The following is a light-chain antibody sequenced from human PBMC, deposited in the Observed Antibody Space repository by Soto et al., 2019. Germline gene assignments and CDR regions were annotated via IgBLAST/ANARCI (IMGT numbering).Light chain of an antibody. J-gene: IGKJ5*01. CDR2: DAS. Sequence: EIVLTQSPATLSVSPGERGTLSCRASQSVQSNLAWYQQKPGQAPRLLIYDASTRATGIPARFSGSGSGTEFTLTISSLQSEDFAVYYCQQYNKWLTFGGGTRLEIK. CDR1: QSVQSN. V-gene: IGKV3-15*01. CDR3: QQYNKWLT.